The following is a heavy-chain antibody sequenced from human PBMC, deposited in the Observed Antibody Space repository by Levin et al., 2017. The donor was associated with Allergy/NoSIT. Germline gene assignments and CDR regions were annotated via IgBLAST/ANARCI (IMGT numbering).Heavy chain of an antibody. J-gene: IGHJ4*02. D-gene: IGHD6-19*01. CDR3: AREVVYSSGWYDQDYFDY. CDR2: INPNSGGT. V-gene: IGHV1-2*02. CDR1: GYTFTGYY. Sequence: GESLKISCKASGYTFTGYYMHWVRQAPGQGLEWMGWINPNSGGTNYAQKFQGRVTMTRDTSISTAYMELSRLRSDDTAVYYCAREVVYSSGWYDQDYFDYWGQGTLVTVSS.